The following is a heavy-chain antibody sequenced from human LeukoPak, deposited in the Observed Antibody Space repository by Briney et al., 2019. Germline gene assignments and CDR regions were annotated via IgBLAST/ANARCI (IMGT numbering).Heavy chain of an antibody. V-gene: IGHV3-21*01. CDR1: GFTFTSYS. CDR3: ARGSPLASRGVVTIDY. CDR2: ITGSSSYI. J-gene: IGHJ4*02. D-gene: IGHD3-10*01. Sequence: GGSLRLSCAASGFTFTSYSMNWVRQAPGKGLEWVSSITGSSSYIYYADSVKGRFTISRDNAKNSLYLQMDSLRAEDTAVYYCARGSPLASRGVVTIDYWGQGSLVTVSS.